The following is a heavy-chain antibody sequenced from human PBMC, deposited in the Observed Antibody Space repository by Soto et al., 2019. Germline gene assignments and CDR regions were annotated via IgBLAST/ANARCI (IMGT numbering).Heavy chain of an antibody. CDR3: ATGAVAGNRQSYWYFEL. D-gene: IGHD6-19*01. CDR2: FDPEDGET. CDR1: GYTLTELS. J-gene: IGHJ2*01. V-gene: IGHV1-24*01. Sequence: QVQLVQSGAEVKKPGASVKVSCKVSGYTLTELSMHWVRQAPGKGLEWMGGFDPEDGETIYAQKFQGRVTMTEDTSTDTACMELSRLRSEDTAVYYCATGAVAGNRQSYWYFELWGRGTLVTVSS.